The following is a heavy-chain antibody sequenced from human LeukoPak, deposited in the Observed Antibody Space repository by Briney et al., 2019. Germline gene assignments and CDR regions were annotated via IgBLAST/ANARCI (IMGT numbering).Heavy chain of an antibody. Sequence: ASVKVSCTASGYTFTGYAISWVRQAPGQGLEWMGWVSAYNGATNYAQNFQDRVTMTTDTPTTTAYMELRSLRSDDTAVYYCARVDLYYDSSGYSQAANDYWGQGALVTVSS. D-gene: IGHD3-22*01. V-gene: IGHV1-18*01. J-gene: IGHJ4*02. CDR3: ARVDLYYDSSGYSQAANDY. CDR2: VSAYNGAT. CDR1: GYTFTGYA.